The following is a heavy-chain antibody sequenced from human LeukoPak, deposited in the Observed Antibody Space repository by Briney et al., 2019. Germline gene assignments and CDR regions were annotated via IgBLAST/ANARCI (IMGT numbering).Heavy chain of an antibody. Sequence: ASVKVSCKVSGYTLTELSMHWVRQAPGKRLEWMGGFDPEDGETIYEQKFQGRVTMTEDTSTDTAYMELSRLRSEDTAVYYCATSGIVGATSEYFDYWGQGTLVTVSS. V-gene: IGHV1-24*01. CDR3: ATSGIVGATSEYFDY. J-gene: IGHJ4*02. CDR2: FDPEDGET. D-gene: IGHD1-26*01. CDR1: GYTLTELS.